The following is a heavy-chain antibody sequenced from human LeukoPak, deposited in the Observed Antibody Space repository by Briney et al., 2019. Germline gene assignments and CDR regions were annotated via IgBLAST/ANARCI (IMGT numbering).Heavy chain of an antibody. J-gene: IGHJ3*02. Sequence: SETLSLTCIVSGGSIISSSYYWGWIRQPPGKGLEWIGSIYYSGSTYYNPSLKSRVTISVDTSKNQFSLKLSSVTAADTAVYYCARDLAYSTSAFDMWGQGTMVTVSS. V-gene: IGHV4-39*07. CDR3: ARDLAYSTSAFDM. D-gene: IGHD6-13*01. CDR2: IYYSGST. CDR1: GGSIISSSYY.